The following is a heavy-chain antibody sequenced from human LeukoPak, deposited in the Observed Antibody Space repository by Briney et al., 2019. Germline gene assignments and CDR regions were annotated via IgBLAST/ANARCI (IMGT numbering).Heavy chain of an antibody. D-gene: IGHD6-19*01. V-gene: IGHV3-7*01. CDR3: ARGSSGWYVEYYFDY. CDR2: IKQDGSEK. CDR1: GFTFSSYW. Sequence: GSLRLPCAASGFTFSSYWMSWVRQAPGKGLEWVANIKQDGSEKYYVDSVKGRFTISRDNAKNSLYLQMNSLRAEDTAVYYCARGSSGWYVEYYFDYWGQGTLVTVSS. J-gene: IGHJ4*02.